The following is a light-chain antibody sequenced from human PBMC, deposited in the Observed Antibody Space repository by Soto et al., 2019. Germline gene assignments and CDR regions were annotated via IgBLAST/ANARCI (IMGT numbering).Light chain of an antibody. CDR3: QTWGTGIVV. CDR1: SGHSSFA. CDR2: LNSDGSH. Sequence: QLVLTQSPSASASLGASVNLTCTLSSGHSSFAIAWHQQQPEKGPRYFMKLNSDGSHSKGDGIPDRFSGSSSGAERYLTISSLQSEDEADYYCQTWGTGIVVFGGGTKLTVL. J-gene: IGLJ2*01. V-gene: IGLV4-69*01.